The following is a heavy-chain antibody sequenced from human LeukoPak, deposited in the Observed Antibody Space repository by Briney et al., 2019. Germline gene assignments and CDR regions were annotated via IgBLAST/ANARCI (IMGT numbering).Heavy chain of an antibody. V-gene: IGHV4-59*01. CDR1: GGSISSYY. D-gene: IGHD3-22*01. CDR3: ARYYYDSSGYPSPLD. J-gene: IGHJ4*02. CDR2: IYYSGST. Sequence: SETLSLTCTVSGGSISSYYWSWIRQPPGKGLEWIGYIYYSGSTNYNPSLKSRVTISVDTSKNQFSLKLSSVTAADTAVYYCARYYYDSSGYPSPLDWGQGTLVTVSS.